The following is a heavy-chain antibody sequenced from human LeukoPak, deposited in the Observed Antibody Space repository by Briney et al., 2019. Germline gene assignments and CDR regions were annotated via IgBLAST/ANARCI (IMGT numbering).Heavy chain of an antibody. V-gene: IGHV4-61*02. D-gene: IGHD3-3*01. J-gene: IGHJ3*02. Sequence: SQTLSLTCTVSGGSISSGSYYWSWIRQPAGKGLEWIGRIYTSGSTNYNPSLKSRVTLSVDTSKNQFSLKLSSVTAADTAVYYCARDNGSLEWLFHGAFDIWGQGTMVTVSS. CDR2: IYTSGST. CDR1: GGSISSGSYY. CDR3: ARDNGSLEWLFHGAFDI.